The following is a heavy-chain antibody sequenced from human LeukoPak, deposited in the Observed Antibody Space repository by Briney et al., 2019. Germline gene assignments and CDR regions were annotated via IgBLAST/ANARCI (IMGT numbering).Heavy chain of an antibody. Sequence: SETLSLTCTVPGGSISSYYWSWIRQPAGKGLEWIGRIYTSGSTNYNPSLKSRVTMSVDTSKNQFSLKLSSVTAADTAVYYCARDGRYDFWSGYAIDYWGQGTLVTVSS. D-gene: IGHD3-3*01. CDR3: ARDGRYDFWSGYAIDY. V-gene: IGHV4-4*07. CDR1: GGSISSYY. CDR2: IYTSGST. J-gene: IGHJ4*02.